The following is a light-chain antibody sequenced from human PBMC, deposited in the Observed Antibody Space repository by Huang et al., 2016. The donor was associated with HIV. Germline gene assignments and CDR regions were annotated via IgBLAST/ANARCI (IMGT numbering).Light chain of an antibody. CDR1: QNINTN. J-gene: IGKJ1*01. CDR2: DAS. Sequence: EIVMTPYPGTLSVAPGERATLSCRASQNINTNLAWFQQKPGQAPRLLIYDASTRTADVPARFSGSGSRTEFTLTISSLQSEDIAVYYCQQYNDWPRSFGQGTKVEIK. CDR3: QQYNDWPRS. V-gene: IGKV3-15*01.